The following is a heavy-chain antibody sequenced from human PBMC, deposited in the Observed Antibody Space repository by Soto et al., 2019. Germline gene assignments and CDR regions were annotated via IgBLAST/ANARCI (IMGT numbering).Heavy chain of an antibody. CDR3: THRPSYCSGGSCYSGFDY. CDR1: GFSLSTSGVG. V-gene: IGHV2-5*02. CDR2: IYWDDDK. Sequence: QITLKESGPTLVKPTQTLTLTCTFSGFSLSTSGVGVGWVRQPPGKALEWLALIYWDDDKRYSPSLKSRLTITKDTSKNQVVLTMTNMDPVDTATYYCTHRPSYCSGGSCYSGFDYWGQGTLVTVSS. J-gene: IGHJ4*02. D-gene: IGHD2-15*01.